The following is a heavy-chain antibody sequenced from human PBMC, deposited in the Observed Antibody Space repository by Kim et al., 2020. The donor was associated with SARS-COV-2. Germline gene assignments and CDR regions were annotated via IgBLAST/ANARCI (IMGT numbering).Heavy chain of an antibody. V-gene: IGHV4-59*11. Sequence: SETLSLTCTVSGVSISSHYWSWIRQPPGRGLEWIGFIYYSGNTNYNPSLKSRVTISVDTSKNQFSLTLSSVSAADTAVYYCAKGGSAYDIWGQGTMVTVS. CDR2: IYYSGNT. D-gene: IGHD3-10*01. J-gene: IGHJ3*02. CDR3: AKGGSAYDI. CDR1: GVSISSHY.